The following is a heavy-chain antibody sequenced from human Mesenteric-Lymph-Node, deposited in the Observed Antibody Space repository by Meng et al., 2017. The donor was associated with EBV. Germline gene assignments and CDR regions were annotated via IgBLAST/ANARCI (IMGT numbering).Heavy chain of an antibody. Sequence: QVQLVQSGAEVKKPGASVKFSCKASGYTFTSYAMHWVRQAPGQRLEWMGWINAGNGNTKYSQKFQGRVTITRDTSASTAYMELSSLRSEDTAVYYCARYCSGGSCYGPQFDYWGQGTLVTVSS. CDR2: INAGNGNT. CDR3: ARYCSGGSCYGPQFDY. J-gene: IGHJ4*02. V-gene: IGHV1-3*01. CDR1: GYTFTSYA. D-gene: IGHD2-15*01.